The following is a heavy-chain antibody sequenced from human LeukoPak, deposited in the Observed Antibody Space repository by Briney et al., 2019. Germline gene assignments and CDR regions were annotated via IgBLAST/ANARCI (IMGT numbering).Heavy chain of an antibody. CDR2: MNPNSDNT. CDR3: ARYSMVRGVMVSWFDP. Sequence: ASVKVSCKASGYTFTSYDINWVRQATGQGLEWMGWMNPNSDNTGYAQKFQGRVTMTRNTSISTAYMELSSLRSEDTAVYYCARYSMVRGVMVSWFDPWGQGTLVTVSS. V-gene: IGHV1-8*01. D-gene: IGHD3-10*01. J-gene: IGHJ5*02. CDR1: GYTFTSYD.